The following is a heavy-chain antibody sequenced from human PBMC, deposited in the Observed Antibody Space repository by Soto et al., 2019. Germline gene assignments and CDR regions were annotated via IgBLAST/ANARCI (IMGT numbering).Heavy chain of an antibody. CDR3: AKDGRDYDILTGPDAFDI. J-gene: IGHJ3*02. V-gene: IGHV3-30*18. CDR1: GFTFSSYG. D-gene: IGHD3-9*01. CDR2: ISYDGSNK. Sequence: GGSLRLSCAASGFTFSSYGMHWVRQAPGKGLEWVAVISYDGSNKYYAESVKGRFTISRDNSKNTLYLQMNSLRAEDTAVYYCAKDGRDYDILTGPDAFDIWGQGTMVTVSS.